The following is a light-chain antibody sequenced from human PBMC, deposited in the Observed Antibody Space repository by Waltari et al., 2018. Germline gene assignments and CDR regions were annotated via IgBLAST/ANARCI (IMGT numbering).Light chain of an antibody. V-gene: IGLV1-44*01. CDR3: ATWDDSLSGFYV. Sequence: QSVLTQPPSVSGTPGQRVTISCSGSNSNIGDNPVNWYQQRPGTAPKLLIFFTFQRPSGGPDRFSASKSATSASLAISGLQSEDEADYFCATWDDSLSGFYVFGTGTTVSVL. J-gene: IGLJ1*01. CDR2: FTF. CDR1: NSNIGDNP.